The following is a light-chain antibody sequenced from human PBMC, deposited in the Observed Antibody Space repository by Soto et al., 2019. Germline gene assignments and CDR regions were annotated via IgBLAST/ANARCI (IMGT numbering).Light chain of an antibody. J-gene: IGKJ1*01. CDR3: QQRSNWTPT. CDR1: QSVSSY. CDR2: DAS. Sequence: EIVLTQSPATLSLSPGERATLSCRASQSVSSYLAWYQQKPGQAPRLLIYDASNRATGIPARFSGSGSGTDFTLTISSLEPEDFEVYYCQQRSNWTPTFGQGTKVEIK. V-gene: IGKV3-11*01.